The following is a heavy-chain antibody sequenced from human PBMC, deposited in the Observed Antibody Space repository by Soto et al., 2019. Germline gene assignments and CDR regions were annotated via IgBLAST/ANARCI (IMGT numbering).Heavy chain of an antibody. Sequence: PGGSLRLSCAASGFTFSSYWMHWVRQAQGKGLVWVSRINSDGSSTSYADSVKGRFTISRDNAENTLYLQMNSLRAEYTAVYYGSRAHYYYWMDVWGQGTTVTVSS. J-gene: IGHJ6*02. CDR2: INSDGSST. CDR1: GFTFSSYW. CDR3: SRAHYYYWMDV. V-gene: IGHV3-74*01.